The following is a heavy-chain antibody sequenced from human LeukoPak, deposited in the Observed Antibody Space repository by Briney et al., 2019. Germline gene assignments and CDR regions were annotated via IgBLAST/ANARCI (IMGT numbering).Heavy chain of an antibody. V-gene: IGHV1-46*01. Sequence: GASVKVSCKASGYTFTSYYMHWVRQAPGQGLEWMGIINPSGSGTSYAQKFQGRVTMTRDTSTSTVYMELSSLRSEDTAVYCCAKGYCRTTSCYAFDYWGQGTLVTVSS. J-gene: IGHJ4*02. CDR2: INPSGSGT. CDR3: AKGYCRTTSCYAFDY. CDR1: GYTFTSYY. D-gene: IGHD2-2*01.